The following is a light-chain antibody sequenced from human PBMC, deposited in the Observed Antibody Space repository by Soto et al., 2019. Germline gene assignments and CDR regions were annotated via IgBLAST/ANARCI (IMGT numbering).Light chain of an antibody. J-gene: IGLJ2*01. CDR3: QSYDSSLSGVV. CDR1: NSNIGAGYD. CDR2: GNS. V-gene: IGLV1-40*01. Sequence: QSVLTQPPSVSGAPGQRVTISCTGSNSNIGAGYDVHWYQQLPGTAPKLLIYGNSNRPSGVPDRFSGSKSVTSASLAITGLQAEDEADYYCQSYDSSLSGVVFGGGTQLTVL.